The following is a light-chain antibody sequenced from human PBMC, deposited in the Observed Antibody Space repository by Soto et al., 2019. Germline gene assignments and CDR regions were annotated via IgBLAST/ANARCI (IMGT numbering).Light chain of an antibody. V-gene: IGKV3-15*01. CDR3: QQYDNLWT. CDR2: GAS. CDR1: QSVSSN. J-gene: IGKJ1*01. Sequence: EKVMTQSPATLSVSPGERATLSCRASQSVSSNLAWYQQKPGQAPRLLIYGASSRATGIPVRFSGSGSGTEFTLTISSLQSEDFATYYCQQYDNLWTFGQGTKVDIK.